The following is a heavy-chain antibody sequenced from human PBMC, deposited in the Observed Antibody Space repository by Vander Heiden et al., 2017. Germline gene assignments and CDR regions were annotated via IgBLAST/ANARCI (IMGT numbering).Heavy chain of an antibody. V-gene: IGHV4-59*11. D-gene: IGHD1-1*01. CDR1: GAPMRGHY. Sequence: QVQLQESGPGMVQTSETLSLTCSVSGAPMRGHYWSWIRQSPGRGMEWIGNIFHNGANNYGPALRSRVTMSVDVSKKQVSLRLTSATAADTARYYCVRGNGWFDPWGQGILVIVST. J-gene: IGHJ5*02. CDR3: VRGNGWFDP. CDR2: IFHNGAN.